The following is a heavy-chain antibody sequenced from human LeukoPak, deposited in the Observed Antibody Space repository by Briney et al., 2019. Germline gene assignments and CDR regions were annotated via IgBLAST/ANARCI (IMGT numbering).Heavy chain of an antibody. J-gene: IGHJ6*02. Sequence: GGSLRLSCAASGFTFSSYAMHWVRQAPGKGLDWVAVISYDGRNNYYADSVKGRFTISRDNSKNTLYLQMNSLRAEDTAVYYCAKTDSSSWYYYGMDVWGQGTTVSVSS. CDR1: GFTFSSYA. D-gene: IGHD6-13*01. V-gene: IGHV3-30*04. CDR3: AKTDSSSWYYYGMDV. CDR2: ISYDGRNN.